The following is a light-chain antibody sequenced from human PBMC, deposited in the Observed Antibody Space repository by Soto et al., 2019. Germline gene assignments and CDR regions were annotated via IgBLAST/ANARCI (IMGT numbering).Light chain of an antibody. CDR1: QSVSSSY. CDR3: QHYRTS. J-gene: IGKJ4*01. Sequence: EIVLTQSPGTLSLSPGERATLSCRASQSVSSSYLDWYQQKPGQPPRLLIFGASSRATGIPDRFTGSGSGIDFTLTITRLGPEDFAVYYCQHYRTSFGGGTKVEIK. V-gene: IGKV3-20*01. CDR2: GAS.